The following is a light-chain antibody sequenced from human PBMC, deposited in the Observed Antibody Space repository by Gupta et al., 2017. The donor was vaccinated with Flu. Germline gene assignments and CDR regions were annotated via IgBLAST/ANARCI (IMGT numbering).Light chain of an antibody. V-gene: IGLV2-8*01. J-gene: IGLJ2*01. CDR2: DVY. CDR3: GSYAGDDRYMV. CDR1: SPHVVGYDY. Sequence: HSPLTQPPPVSGSPGHSITISCTGTSPHVVGYDYVSWYRQHPAKAPKLIIYDVYSRASGVPDRISGSKSGNTASLTVSGLQPDDEADYYCGSYAGDDRYMVFGGGTRLTVL.